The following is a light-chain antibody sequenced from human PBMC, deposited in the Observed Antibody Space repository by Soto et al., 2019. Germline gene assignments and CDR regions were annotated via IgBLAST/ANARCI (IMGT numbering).Light chain of an antibody. V-gene: IGKV3-20*01. CDR2: GAS. J-gene: IGKJ5*01. CDR3: QQYGSSSPST. CDR1: QSVSSNY. Sequence: EIVLTQSPATLSLSPGEGATLSCRASQSVSSNYLAWYHQKPGQAPRLLIYGASTRATGIPDRFSGGRSGTDFTLTSSRLSPEDFAVYYCQQYGSSSPSTFGQGTQLEIE.